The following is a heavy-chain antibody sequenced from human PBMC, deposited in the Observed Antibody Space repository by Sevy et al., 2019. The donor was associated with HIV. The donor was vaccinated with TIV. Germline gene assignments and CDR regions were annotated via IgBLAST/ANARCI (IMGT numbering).Heavy chain of an antibody. Sequence: SETLSLTCSVSGGSMNIHYWSWIRQPPGKGLEWIGVIYYSGSTNYNPSLKSRVTISVDTSKNQFSLKLSSVTAADTAVYYCARVGFNWNDVDYWGQGTLVTVSS. J-gene: IGHJ4*02. CDR1: GGSMNIHY. CDR3: ARVGFNWNDVDY. V-gene: IGHV4-59*11. D-gene: IGHD1-20*01. CDR2: IYYSGST.